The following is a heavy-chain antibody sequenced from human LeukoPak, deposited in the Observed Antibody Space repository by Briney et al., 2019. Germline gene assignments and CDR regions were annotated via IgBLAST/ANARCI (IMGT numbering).Heavy chain of an antibody. CDR1: GYTFTSYG. V-gene: IGHV1-18*01. CDR2: ISAYNGNT. J-gene: IGHJ6*03. Sequence: ASVKVSCKASGYTFTSYGISWVRQAPGQGLEWMGWISAYNGNTNYAQKLQGRVTMTTDTSTSTAYMELRSLRSDDTAVYYCARYDYGGRYYYYMDVWGKGTTVTISS. D-gene: IGHD4-23*01. CDR3: ARYDYGGRYYYYMDV.